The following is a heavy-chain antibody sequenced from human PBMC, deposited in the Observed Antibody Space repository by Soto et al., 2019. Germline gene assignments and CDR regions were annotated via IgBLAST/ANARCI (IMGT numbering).Heavy chain of an antibody. Sequence: SETLSLTCTVSGDSTNNYYWTWIRQPPGKGLEWIGYIYDSVSTSYNPSLKSRLTISVDTSKNQFSLKLKSVTAADTAVYYCARGTKYYYQGMDVWGQGTTVTVSS. CDR3: ARGTKYYYQGMDV. J-gene: IGHJ6*02. CDR1: GDSTNNYY. V-gene: IGHV4-59*01. CDR2: IYDSVST.